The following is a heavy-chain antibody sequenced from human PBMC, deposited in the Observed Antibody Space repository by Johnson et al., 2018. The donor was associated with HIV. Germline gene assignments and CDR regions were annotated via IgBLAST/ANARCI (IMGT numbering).Heavy chain of an antibody. CDR3: ARHWGNDAFDI. CDR2: ISYDGSNK. CDR1: GFTFSSYA. D-gene: IGHD7-27*01. Sequence: QEQLVESGGGLVQPGGSLRLTCAASGFTFSSYAMHWVRQAPGKGLEWVAVISYDGSNKYYADSVKGRFTISRDNSKNTLYLQMNSLRAEDTAVYYCARHWGNDAFDIWGQGTMVTVSS. J-gene: IGHJ3*02. V-gene: IGHV3-30*04.